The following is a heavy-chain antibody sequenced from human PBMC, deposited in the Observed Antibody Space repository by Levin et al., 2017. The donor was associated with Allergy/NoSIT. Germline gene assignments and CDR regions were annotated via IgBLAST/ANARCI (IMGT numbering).Heavy chain of an antibody. V-gene: IGHV1-2*02. CDR3: ARAAGIYGSGIIAGY. CDR1: GSTFTDYY. Sequence: ASVKVSCKASGSTFTDYYMHWVRQAPGQGLEWMGWINPNSGGTNSAQNFQGRVTMTRDTSISTAYMELSRLRSDDTAVYYCARAAGIYGSGIIAGYWGQGTLVTVSS. D-gene: IGHD3-10*01. J-gene: IGHJ4*02. CDR2: INPNSGGT.